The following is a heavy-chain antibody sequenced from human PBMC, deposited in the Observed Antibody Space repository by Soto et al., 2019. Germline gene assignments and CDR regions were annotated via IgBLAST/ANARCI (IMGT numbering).Heavy chain of an antibody. CDR2: IYYSGST. J-gene: IGHJ6*03. Sequence: SETLSLTCTVSGGSISSYYWSWIRQPPGKGLEWIGYIYYSGSTNYIPSLKSRVTISVDTSKNQFSLKLSSVTAADTAVYYCAGSAYTAMAVYYYYYMDVWGKGTTVT. CDR1: GGSISSYY. V-gene: IGHV4-59*01. D-gene: IGHD5-18*01. CDR3: AGSAYTAMAVYYYYYMDV.